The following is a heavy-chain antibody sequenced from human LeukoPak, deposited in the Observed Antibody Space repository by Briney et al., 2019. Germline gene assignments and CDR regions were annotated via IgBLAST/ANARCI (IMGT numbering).Heavy chain of an antibody. Sequence: GGSLRLSCAASGFTFSRYWMTWVRQAPGKGLEWVANIEQDGSERYYVDSVKGRFTISRDNAKNSLYLQMNSLRAEDTAVYYCARAVVWDHGDYWGQGTLVTVSS. J-gene: IGHJ4*02. CDR2: IEQDGSER. D-gene: IGHD3-16*01. CDR3: ARAVVWDHGDY. CDR1: GFTFSRYW. V-gene: IGHV3-7*01.